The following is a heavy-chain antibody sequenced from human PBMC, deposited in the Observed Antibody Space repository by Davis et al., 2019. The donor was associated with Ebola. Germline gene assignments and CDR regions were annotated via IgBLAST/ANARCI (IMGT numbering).Heavy chain of an antibody. V-gene: IGHV1-46*01. CDR1: GYTFTSYY. CDR3: ARERGGGGGMDV. CDR2: INPSGGGT. D-gene: IGHD3-16*01. Sequence: ASVKVSCKASGYTFTSYYMHWVRQAPGQGLEWMGVINPSGGGTTYAQKFQGRVTMTRDTSTSTVYMELGSLRSEDTAVYYCARERGGGGGMDVWGKGTTVTVSS. J-gene: IGHJ6*04.